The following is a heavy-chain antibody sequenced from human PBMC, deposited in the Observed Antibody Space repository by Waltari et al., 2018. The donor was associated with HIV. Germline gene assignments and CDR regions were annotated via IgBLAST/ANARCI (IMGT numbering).Heavy chain of an antibody. CDR2: INYSGSI. CDR1: GESFRGYY. CDR3: ARGGASGWYLFDY. J-gene: IGHJ4*02. D-gene: IGHD6-19*01. V-gene: IGHV4-34*01. Sequence: HVQLQQWGAGLLKPSETLSLTCAVYGESFRGYYWTWIRQTPGKGLEGIGEINYSGSINYNSSLKSRVTFSADLSKNQFSLKLTSVTAADTALYYCARGGASGWYLFDYWSQGTLVTVS.